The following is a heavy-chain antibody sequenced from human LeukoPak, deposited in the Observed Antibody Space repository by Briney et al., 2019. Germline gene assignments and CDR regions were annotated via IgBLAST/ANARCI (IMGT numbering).Heavy chain of an antibody. CDR1: GFTFDDNG. CDR2: INWNGGST. V-gene: IGHV3-20*04. Sequence: GGSLRLSCAASGFTFDDNGMSWVRQAPGKGLEWVSGINWNGGSTGYADSVKGRFTISKDNAKNSLYLQMNSLRADDTALYYRAIEEYYDSRDWGQGTLVTVSS. D-gene: IGHD3-22*01. CDR3: AIEEYYDSRD. J-gene: IGHJ4*02.